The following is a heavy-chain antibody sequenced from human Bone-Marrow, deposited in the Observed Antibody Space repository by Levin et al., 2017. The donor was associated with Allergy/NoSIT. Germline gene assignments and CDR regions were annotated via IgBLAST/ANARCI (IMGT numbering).Heavy chain of an antibody. V-gene: IGHV3-23*01. J-gene: IGHJ6*02. CDR3: AKEIAPPGIYFYGLDV. Sequence: GGSLRLSCAASGFTFSSSAMNWVRQAPGKGLEWVAAIGGTGGSTYYADSVKGRFTVSRDNSKNTLSLQMNSLRAEDKAVCYCAKEIAPPGIYFYGLDVWGQGTTVTVSS. CDR1: GFTFSSSA. CDR2: IGGTGGST. D-gene: IGHD6-13*01.